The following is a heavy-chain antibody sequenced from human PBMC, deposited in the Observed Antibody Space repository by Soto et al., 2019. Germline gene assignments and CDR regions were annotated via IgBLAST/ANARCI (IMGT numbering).Heavy chain of an antibody. Sequence: PGRSLILSCAASGFTFSSYEMNWVRQAPGKGLEWVSYISSSGSTIYYADSVKGRFTISRDNAKNSLYLQMNSLRAEDTAVYYCASSGAWFGEWGMDVWGQGTTVTVSS. V-gene: IGHV3-48*03. CDR2: ISSSGSTI. J-gene: IGHJ6*02. CDR3: ASSGAWFGEWGMDV. CDR1: GFTFSSYE. D-gene: IGHD3-10*01.